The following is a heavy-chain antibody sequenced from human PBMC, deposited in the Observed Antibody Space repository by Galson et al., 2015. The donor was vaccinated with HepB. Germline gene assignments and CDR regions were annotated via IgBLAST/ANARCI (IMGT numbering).Heavy chain of an antibody. D-gene: IGHD6-6*01. Sequence: SVKVSCKASGYTFTSYAMHWVRQAPGQRLEWMGWINAGNGNTKYSQKFQGRVTITRDTSASTAYMELSSLRSEDTAVYYCARDSVAARGAVDWFDPWGQGTLVTVSS. CDR3: ARDSVAARGAVDWFDP. CDR1: GYTFTSYA. J-gene: IGHJ5*02. V-gene: IGHV1-3*01. CDR2: INAGNGNT.